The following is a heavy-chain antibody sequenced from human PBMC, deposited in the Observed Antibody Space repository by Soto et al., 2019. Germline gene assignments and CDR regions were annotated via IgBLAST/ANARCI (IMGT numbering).Heavy chain of an antibody. V-gene: IGHV3-21*06. CDR1: GFTFTRYS. CDR3: ARESEDLTSNFDY. CDR2: ISSTTNYI. J-gene: IGHJ4*02. Sequence: GGSVRLSCAASGFTFTRYSMNWVRQAPGKGLEWVSSISSTTNYIYYGDSMKGRFTISRDNAKNSLYLEMNSLRAEDTAVYYCARESEDLTSNFDYWGQGTLVTVSS.